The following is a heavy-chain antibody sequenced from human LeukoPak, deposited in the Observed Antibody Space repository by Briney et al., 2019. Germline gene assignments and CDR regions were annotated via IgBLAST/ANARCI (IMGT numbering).Heavy chain of an antibody. CDR3: ASSISSWYVFDY. J-gene: IGHJ4*02. V-gene: IGHV4-59*08. CDR1: GGSISNYY. Sequence: SETLSLTCTVSGGSISNYYWSWIRQPPGKGLEWIGYIYYSGDTNYNPSLKSRVTISVDTSKNQFSLKLSSVTAADTAVYYCASSISSWYVFDYWGQGTLVTVSS. CDR2: IYYSGDT. D-gene: IGHD6-13*01.